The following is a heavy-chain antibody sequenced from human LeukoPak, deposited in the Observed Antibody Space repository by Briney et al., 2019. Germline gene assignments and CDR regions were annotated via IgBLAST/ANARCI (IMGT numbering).Heavy chain of an antibody. CDR1: GYSFTSYW. D-gene: IGHD2-2*01. CDR2: IDPSDSYT. CDR3: ARHKRGYCSSTSCYQNA. J-gene: IGHJ6*04. Sequence: GESLRISCKGSGYSFTSYWISWVRQMPGKGLEWMGRIDPSDSYTNYSPSFQGHVTISADKSIRTAYLQWSSLKASDTAMYYCARHKRGYCSSTSCYQNARGKGTTVTVAS. V-gene: IGHV5-10-1*01.